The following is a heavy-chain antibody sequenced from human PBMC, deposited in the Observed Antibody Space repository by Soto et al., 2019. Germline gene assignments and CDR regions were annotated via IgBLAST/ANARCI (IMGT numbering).Heavy chain of an antibody. CDR3: ATGGNYNAGGAVAY. CDR2: IIPIFGTP. J-gene: IGHJ4*02. D-gene: IGHD2-21*01. Sequence: QVQLVQSVAEVKKPGSSVKVSCKASGDSFSRYAISWVRQAPGHGLEWMGRIIPIFGTPNYAQRVEGRVTITADESRSRANMELSSLTSDDTAVYYCATGGNYNAGGAVAYWGQGTLVNVSS. V-gene: IGHV1-69*01. CDR1: GDSFSRYA.